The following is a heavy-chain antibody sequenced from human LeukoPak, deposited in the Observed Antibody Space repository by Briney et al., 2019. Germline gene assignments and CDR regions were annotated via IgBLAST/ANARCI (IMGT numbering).Heavy chain of an antibody. CDR3: ARGDLKSDWFDP. J-gene: IGHJ5*02. V-gene: IGHV4-61*02. Sequence: SQTLSLTCTVSGGSISSDLYYWNWIRQPAGKGLEWIGRFYNRGRTNFNPSLKSRVTISADTSKNQFSLKLRSVTAADTAVYYCARGDLKSDWFDPWGQGTLVIVST. CDR2: FYNRGRT. CDR1: GGSISSDLYY. D-gene: IGHD3-3*01.